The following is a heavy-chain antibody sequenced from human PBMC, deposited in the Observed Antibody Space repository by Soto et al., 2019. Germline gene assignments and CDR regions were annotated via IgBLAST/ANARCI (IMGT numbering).Heavy chain of an antibody. CDR3: AGMPYTSGLRFDP. J-gene: IGHJ5*02. Sequence: SETLSLTCNISGDSYSISTYSWSWIRQPPGKALQWIGFIYQSGVTSYNPSLASRVSISLDRSNNQCSLKPKSVTAADTAVYFCAGMPYTSGLRFDPWGPGTLVTVSS. CDR1: GDSYSISTYS. V-gene: IGHV4-30-2*01. CDR2: IYQSGVT. D-gene: IGHD6-19*01.